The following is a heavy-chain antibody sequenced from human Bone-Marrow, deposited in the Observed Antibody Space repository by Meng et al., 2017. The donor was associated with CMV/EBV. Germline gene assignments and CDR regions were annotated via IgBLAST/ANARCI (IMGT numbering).Heavy chain of an antibody. CDR1: GFTFSGSA. Sequence: GESMKISCAASGFTFSGSAMHWVRQASGKGLEWVGRIRSKANSYATAYAASVKGRFTISRDDSKNTAYLQMNSLKTEDTAVYYCTRIGYWGQGTLVTVSS. CDR3: TRIGY. CDR2: IRSKANSYAT. J-gene: IGHJ4*02. V-gene: IGHV3-73*01.